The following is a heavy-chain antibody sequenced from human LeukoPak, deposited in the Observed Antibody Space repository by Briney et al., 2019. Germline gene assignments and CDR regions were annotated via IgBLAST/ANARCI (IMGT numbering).Heavy chain of an antibody. D-gene: IGHD6-6*01. J-gene: IGHJ6*03. CDR1: GGSISSYY. V-gene: IGHV4-59*01. CDR3: AREIGTTTVQQLVPYYYYYYMDV. Sequence: SETLSLTCTVSGGSISSYYWSWIRQPPGKGLEWIGHIYYNGSTNYNPSLKSRVTISVDTSKNQFSLKLSSVTAADTAVYYCAREIGTTTVQQLVPYYYYYYMDVWGKGTTVTVSS. CDR2: IYYNGST.